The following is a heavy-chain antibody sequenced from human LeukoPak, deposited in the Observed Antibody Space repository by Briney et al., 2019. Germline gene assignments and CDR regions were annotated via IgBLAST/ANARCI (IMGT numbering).Heavy chain of an antibody. CDR1: GDSVSRNSAA. CDR3: AREIGLWFGLRYGMDV. J-gene: IGHJ6*02. V-gene: IGHV6-1*01. CDR2: TYYRSKWYN. Sequence: SQTLSLTCAISGDSVSRNSAAWNWIRQSPSRGLEWLGRTYYRSKWYNDYAASVKSRIIINPDTSKNQFSLQLNSVTPEDTAVYYCAREIGLWFGLRYGMDVWGQGTTVTVSS. D-gene: IGHD3-10*01.